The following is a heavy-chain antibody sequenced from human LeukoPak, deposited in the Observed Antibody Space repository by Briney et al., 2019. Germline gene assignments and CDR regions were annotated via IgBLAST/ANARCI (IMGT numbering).Heavy chain of an antibody. D-gene: IGHD2-2*01. CDR2: INAGNGNT. J-gene: IGHJ5*02. V-gene: IGHV1-3*01. CDR1: GYTFTSYA. Sequence: ASVKVSCKASGYTFTSYAMHWVRQAPGQRLEWMGWINAGNGNTKYSQKSQGRVTITRDTSASTAYMELSSLRSEDTAVYYCARGDCSSTSCYSFDWFDPWGQGTLVTVSS. CDR3: ARGDCSSTSCYSFDWFDP.